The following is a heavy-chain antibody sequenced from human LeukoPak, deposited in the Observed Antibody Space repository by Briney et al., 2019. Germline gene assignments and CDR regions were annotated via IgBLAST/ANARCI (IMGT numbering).Heavy chain of an antibody. J-gene: IGHJ4*02. V-gene: IGHV3-74*01. CDR1: GFTFSSYW. D-gene: IGHD3-3*01. Sequence: GGSLRLSCAASGFTFSSYWMHWVRQAPGKGLVWVSRINSDGSTTTYADSVKGRFTISRDNAKNTLYLQMNSLRAEDTAVYYCARGRYDFWSGYSFNYFDYWGQGTLVTVSS. CDR2: INSDGSTT. CDR3: ARGRYDFWSGYSFNYFDY.